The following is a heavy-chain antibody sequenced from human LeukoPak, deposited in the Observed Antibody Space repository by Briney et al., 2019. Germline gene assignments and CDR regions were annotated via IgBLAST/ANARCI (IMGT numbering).Heavy chain of an antibody. CDR2: IKQDGSEK. V-gene: IGHV3-7*01. D-gene: IGHD6-13*01. Sequence: GGSLRLSCAASGFTFSSYSMNWVRQAPGKGLEWVANIKQDGSEKYYVDSVKGRFTISRDNAKNSLYLQMNSLRAEDTAVYYCARDAAAGTGRGQGTLVTVSS. CDR1: GFTFSSYS. CDR3: ARDAAAGTG. J-gene: IGHJ4*02.